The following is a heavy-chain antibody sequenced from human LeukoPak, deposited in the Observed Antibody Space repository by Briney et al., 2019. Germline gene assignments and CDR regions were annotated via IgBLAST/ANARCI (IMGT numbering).Heavy chain of an antibody. V-gene: IGHV3-9*01. CDR2: ISWNSGSI. J-gene: IGHJ4*02. CDR3: AKGPPYGGLDY. D-gene: IGHD4-23*01. CDR1: GFTFDDYA. Sequence: GGSLRLSCAASGFTFDDYAMYWVRQAPVKGLEWVSGISWNSGSIGYADSVKGRFTISRDNAKNSLYLQMNSLRAEDTALYYCAKGPPYGGLDYWGQGTLVTVSS.